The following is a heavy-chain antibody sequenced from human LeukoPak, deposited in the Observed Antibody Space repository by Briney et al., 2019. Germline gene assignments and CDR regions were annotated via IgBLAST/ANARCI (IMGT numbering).Heavy chain of an antibody. V-gene: IGHV3-23*01. J-gene: IGHJ4*02. CDR3: AKIPVSYSSGWSNFDY. CDR2: IGDNGGST. CDR1: GFTFSNYA. Sequence: GGSLRLSCAASGFTFSNYAMSWVRQTPRTGLEWVSGIGDNGGSTYYADSVKGRFTISRDNSKNTLSLQINSLRAEDTAVYYCAKIPVSYSSGWSNFDYWGQGTLVTVSS. D-gene: IGHD6-19*01.